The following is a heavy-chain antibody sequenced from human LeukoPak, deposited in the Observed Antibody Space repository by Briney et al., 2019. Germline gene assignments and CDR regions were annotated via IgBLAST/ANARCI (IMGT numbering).Heavy chain of an antibody. V-gene: IGHV4-34*01. CDR2: IKHSVST. D-gene: IGHD4-17*01. CDR1: AASFSGYY. J-gene: IGHJ4*02. CDR3: ARDDYGDYEFDY. Sequence: PAETLSLTCALDAASFSGYYWSSIRRPPRKGLEWLGEIKHSVSTTYNPSLKSRVTISVDTSKNQFSLKLSSVTAADTAVYYCARDDYGDYEFDYWGQGTLVTVSS.